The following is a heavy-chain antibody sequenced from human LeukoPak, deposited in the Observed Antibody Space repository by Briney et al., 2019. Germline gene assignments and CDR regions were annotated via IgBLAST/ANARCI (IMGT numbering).Heavy chain of an antibody. J-gene: IGHJ4*02. V-gene: IGHV3-23*01. CDR2: ISGSGGST. CDR3: AKAPGLGEYPWFDY. D-gene: IGHD3-10*01. CDR1: GFTFSSYA. Sequence: PGGSLRLSCAASGFTFSSYAMSWVRQAPGRGLEWVSAISGSGGSTYYADSVKGRFTISRDNSKNTLYLQMNSLRAEDTAVYYCAKAPGLGEYPWFDYWGQGTLVTVSS.